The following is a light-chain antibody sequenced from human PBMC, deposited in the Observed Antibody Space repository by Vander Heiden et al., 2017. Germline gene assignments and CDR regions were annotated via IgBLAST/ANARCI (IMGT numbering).Light chain of an antibody. J-gene: IGLJ1*01. CDR3: SSYSITSTAV. CDR1: SSDVGGYEY. CDR2: DVS. V-gene: IGLV2-14*03. Sequence: QSALTPPASVSGSPGQSITISCTGTSSDVGGYEYVSWYQQHPGKAPKLMMYDVSNRPSGLSFRFSGSKSGNTASLTISGLQVEDEADYYCSSYSITSTAVFGTGTKVTVL.